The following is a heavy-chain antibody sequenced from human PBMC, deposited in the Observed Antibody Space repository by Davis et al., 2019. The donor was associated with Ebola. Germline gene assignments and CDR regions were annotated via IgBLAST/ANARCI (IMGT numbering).Heavy chain of an antibody. V-gene: IGHV1-69*13. CDR1: GGTFSSYA. Sequence: AASVKVSCKASGGTFSSYAISWVRQAPGQGLEWMGGIIPIFGTANYAQKFQGRVTITADESTSTACMELSRLRSDDTAVYYCARGPCSSTSCYMAYYYGMDVWGQGTTVNVSS. CDR3: ARGPCSSTSCYMAYYYGMDV. CDR2: IIPIFGTA. J-gene: IGHJ6*02. D-gene: IGHD2-2*02.